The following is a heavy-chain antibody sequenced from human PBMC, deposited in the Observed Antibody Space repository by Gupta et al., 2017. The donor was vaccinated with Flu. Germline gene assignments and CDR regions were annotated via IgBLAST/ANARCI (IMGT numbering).Heavy chain of an antibody. Sequence: STFSNYGMNWVRQAPGDGLEWLSYISGSSSTILYADSVKGRFTISRDNAKNSLYLQMNSLRAEDTAVYYCTTYFYDGADHYWGQGTLVTVSS. J-gene: IGHJ4*02. V-gene: IGHV3-48*01. CDR3: TTYFYDGADHY. CDR1: STFSNYG. CDR2: ISGSSSTI. D-gene: IGHD3-22*01.